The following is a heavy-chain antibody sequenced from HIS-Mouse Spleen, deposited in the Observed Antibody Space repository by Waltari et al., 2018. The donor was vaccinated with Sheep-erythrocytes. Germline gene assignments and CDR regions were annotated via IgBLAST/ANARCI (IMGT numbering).Heavy chain of an antibody. CDR3: ARRRSSWWFDP. Sequence: VQLVQPTAEVKKPGESLKISCKGSGYSFTSYWIGWVRQMPGKGLEWMGIIYPGNSDTRYSPSFQGQVTISANKSISTAYRQWSSLKASDTAMYYCARRRSSWWFDPWGQGTLVTVSS. D-gene: IGHD6-13*01. J-gene: IGHJ5*02. CDR2: IYPGNSDT. V-gene: IGHV5-51*01. CDR1: GYSFTSYW.